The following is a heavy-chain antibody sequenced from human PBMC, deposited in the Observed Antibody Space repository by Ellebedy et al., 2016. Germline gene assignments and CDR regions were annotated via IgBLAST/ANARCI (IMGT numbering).Heavy chain of an antibody. V-gene: IGHV3-53*01. CDR1: GFTVSSNY. J-gene: IGHJ6*03. CDR3: ARPDWNGYYMDV. D-gene: IGHD1-1*01. Sequence: GGSLRLXXAASGFTVSSNYMSWVRQAPGKGLEWVSVIYSGGSTYYADSVKGRFTISRDNSKNTLYLQMNSLRAEDTAVYYCARPDWNGYYMDVWGKGTTVTVSS. CDR2: IYSGGST.